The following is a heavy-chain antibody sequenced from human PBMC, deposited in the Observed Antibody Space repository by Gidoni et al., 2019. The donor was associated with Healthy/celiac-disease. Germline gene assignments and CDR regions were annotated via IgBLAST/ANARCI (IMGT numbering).Heavy chain of an antibody. CDR1: GGSTSRSSYY. V-gene: IGHV4-39*01. D-gene: IGHD3-22*01. Sequence: QLQLQESGPGLVKPSETLSLTCTVSGGSTSRSSYYWGWIRPPPGKGLEWIGSICYRGSTYYNPSLRSRVTISVDTSKNQFSLKLSSVTAADTAVYYCASPQYYYDSSGSLGWFDPWGQGTLVTVSS. J-gene: IGHJ5*02. CDR3: ASPQYYYDSSGSLGWFDP. CDR2: ICYRGST.